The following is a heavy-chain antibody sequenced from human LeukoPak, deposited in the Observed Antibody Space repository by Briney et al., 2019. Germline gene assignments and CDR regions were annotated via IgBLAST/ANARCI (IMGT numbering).Heavy chain of an antibody. V-gene: IGHV4-59*01. J-gene: IGHJ4*02. CDR2: IYYSGST. CDR3: ARDGGRGAVDY. Sequence: PSETLSLTCTVSGGSISSYYWSWIRQPPGKGLEWIGYIYYSGSTNYNPSLKSRVTISVDTSKNQFSLKLSSVTAADTAGYYCARDGGRGAVDYWGQGTLVTVSS. CDR1: GGSISSYY. D-gene: IGHD2-15*01.